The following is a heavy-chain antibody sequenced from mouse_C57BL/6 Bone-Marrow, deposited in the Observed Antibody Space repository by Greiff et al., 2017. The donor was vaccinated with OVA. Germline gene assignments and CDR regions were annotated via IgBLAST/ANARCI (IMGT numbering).Heavy chain of an antibody. D-gene: IGHD2-2*01. CDR3: ARDGYDAWYFDV. Sequence: EVMLVESEGGLVQPGSSMKLSCTASGFTFSDYYMAWVRQVPEKGLEWVANINYDGSSTYYLDSLKSRFIISRDNAKNILYLQMSSLKSEDTATYYCARDGYDAWYFDVWGTGTTVTVSS. J-gene: IGHJ1*03. CDR1: GFTFSDYY. CDR2: INYDGSST. V-gene: IGHV5-16*01.